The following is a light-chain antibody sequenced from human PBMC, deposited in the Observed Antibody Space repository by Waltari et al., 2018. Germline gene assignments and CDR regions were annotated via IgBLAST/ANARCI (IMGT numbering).Light chain of an antibody. Sequence: DTVMTQSPLSLTVTPGEPASISCRSSQSLLHSNGYNYLDWYLQKPGHPPQLLIYLGSDRASGVPDRFSGSGSGTDFTLKISSVEAEDIGVYYCMQALHTPPAFGQGTRVEI. CDR2: LGS. CDR1: QSLLHSNGYNY. J-gene: IGKJ1*01. CDR3: MQALHTPPA. V-gene: IGKV2-28*01.